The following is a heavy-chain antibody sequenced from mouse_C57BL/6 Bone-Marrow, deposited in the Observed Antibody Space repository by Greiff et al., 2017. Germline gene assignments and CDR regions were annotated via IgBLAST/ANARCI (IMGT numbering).Heavy chain of an antibody. Sequence: QVQLQQPGAELVRPGTSVKLSCKASGYTFTSYWMHWVKQRPGQGLEWIGVIDPSDSYTNYNQKFKGKATLTVDTSSSTAYMQLSSLTSEDSAVYYCAPQLYSNYSFAYWGQGTLVTVSA. CDR1: GYTFTSYW. CDR3: APQLYSNYSFAY. D-gene: IGHD2-5*01. J-gene: IGHJ3*01. V-gene: IGHV1-59*01. CDR2: IDPSDSYT.